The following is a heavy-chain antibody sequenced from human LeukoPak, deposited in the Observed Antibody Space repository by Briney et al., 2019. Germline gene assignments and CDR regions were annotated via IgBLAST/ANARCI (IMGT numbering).Heavy chain of an antibody. D-gene: IGHD2-8*01. J-gene: IGHJ6*03. CDR2: ITGGSTTI. CDR1: GFTFRSYN. V-gene: IGHV3-48*01. Sequence: PGGSLRLSCAASGFTFRSYNMNWVRQAPGKGLEWVSYITGGSTTIYYADSVKGRFTISRDSSKNILYLQLNSLRAEDTAVYYCAKDRCSNGIGCYYYYMDVWGKGTTVTISS. CDR3: AKDRCSNGIGCYYYYMDV.